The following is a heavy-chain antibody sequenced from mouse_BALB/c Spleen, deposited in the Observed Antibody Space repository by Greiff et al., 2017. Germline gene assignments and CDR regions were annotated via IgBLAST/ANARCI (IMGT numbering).Heavy chain of an antibody. CDR1: GYTFTSYW. J-gene: IGHJ2*01. V-gene: IGHV1S81*02. CDR2: INPSNGRT. CDR3: AREYDYDFDY. Sequence: VQLQQPGAELVKPGASVKLSCKASGYTFTSYWMHWVKQRPGQGLEWIGEINPSNGRTNYNEKFKSKATLTVDKSSSTAYMQLSSLTSEDSAVYYCAREYDYDFDYWGQGTTLTVSS. D-gene: IGHD2-4*01.